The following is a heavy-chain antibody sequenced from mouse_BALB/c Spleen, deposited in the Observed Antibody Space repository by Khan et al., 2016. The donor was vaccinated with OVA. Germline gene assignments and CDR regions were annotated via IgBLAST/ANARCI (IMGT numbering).Heavy chain of an antibody. V-gene: IGHV3-2*02. CDR1: GHPITSDYA. J-gene: IGHJ3*01. CDR2: MHYSGST. CDR3: ARWFAY. Sequence: EVQLQESGPGLVNPSQSLSLTCTVTGHPITSDYAWNWIRQFPGNKLEWMGYMHYSGSTSYNPSLKSRISITRDTSKNQFFLQLTSVTTEGTATYCCARWFAYWGHGTLVTVSA.